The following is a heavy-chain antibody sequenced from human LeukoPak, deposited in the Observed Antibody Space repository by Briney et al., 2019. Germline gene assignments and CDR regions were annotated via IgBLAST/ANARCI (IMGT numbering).Heavy chain of an antibody. Sequence: SETLSLTCTVSGGSVSSNSYYWSWIRQPPGKGLEWIGYIHYSGSTNYNPSLKSRVTISIDTSKNQFSLKLSSVTAADTAVYYCARVIAVAGIIYFDYWGQGTLVTVSS. CDR2: IHYSGST. CDR1: GGSVSSNSYY. CDR3: ARVIAVAGIIYFDY. V-gene: IGHV4-61*01. D-gene: IGHD6-19*01. J-gene: IGHJ4*02.